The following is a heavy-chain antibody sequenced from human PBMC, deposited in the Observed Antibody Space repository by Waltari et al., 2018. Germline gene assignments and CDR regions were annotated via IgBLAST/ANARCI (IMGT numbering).Heavy chain of an antibody. J-gene: IGHJ4*02. Sequence: QVQLVQSGAEVKKPGASVKVSCKASGYTFTGYYMHWVRQAPGQGLEWMGWINPNSGGTNYAKKFQGRGTMTRDTSISTAYMELSRLRSDDTAVYYCARDVDYSNYDYWGQGTLVTVSS. V-gene: IGHV1-2*02. CDR3: ARDVDYSNYDY. D-gene: IGHD4-4*01. CDR1: GYTFTGYY. CDR2: INPNSGGT.